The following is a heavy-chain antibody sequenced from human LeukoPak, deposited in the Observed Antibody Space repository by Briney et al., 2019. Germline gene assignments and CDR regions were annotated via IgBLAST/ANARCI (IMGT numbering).Heavy chain of an antibody. D-gene: IGHD2-8*01. CDR3: ARAFTNYYYYGMDV. Sequence: ASVKVSCKASGYTFTSYDINWVRQATGQGLEWMGWMNPNSGNTGYAQKFQDRVTMTRNTSISTAYMELSSLRSEDTAVYYCARAFTNYYYYGMDVWGQGTTVTVSS. CDR2: MNPNSGNT. CDR1: GYTFTSYD. V-gene: IGHV1-8*01. J-gene: IGHJ6*02.